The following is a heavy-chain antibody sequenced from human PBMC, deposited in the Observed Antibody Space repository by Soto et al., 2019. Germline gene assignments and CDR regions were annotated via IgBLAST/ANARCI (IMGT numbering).Heavy chain of an antibody. D-gene: IGHD6-13*01. Sequence: TSETLSLTCDVSGGPVGYTSFYWGWLRQSPGKGLEWIGSVHHSVTTYYNPSLKGRVTISMDTSKNQFSLRLTSVTAAGTAVYYCARDTSSTSLRAEYFQFWGQGTQVTVSS. CDR3: ARDTSSTSLRAEYFQF. CDR1: GGPVGYTSFY. J-gene: IGHJ1*01. V-gene: IGHV4-39*02. CDR2: VHHSVTT.